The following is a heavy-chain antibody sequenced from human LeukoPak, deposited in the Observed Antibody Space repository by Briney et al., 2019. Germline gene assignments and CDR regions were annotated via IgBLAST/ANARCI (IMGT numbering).Heavy chain of an antibody. D-gene: IGHD2-21*01. CDR3: ARDIYGGHDY. Sequence: GGPLRLSCAASGFTFSNYWMSWVRQAPGKGLEWVANINQDGSEKSYVDSVEGRFTISRDNVKKSLYLHVNSLRAEDTAVYYCARDIYGGHDYWGQGTLLTVSS. V-gene: IGHV3-7*04. CDR2: INQDGSEK. CDR1: GFTFSNYW. J-gene: IGHJ4*02.